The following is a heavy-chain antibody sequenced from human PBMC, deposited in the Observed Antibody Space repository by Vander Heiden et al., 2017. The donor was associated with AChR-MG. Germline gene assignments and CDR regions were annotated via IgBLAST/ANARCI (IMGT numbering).Heavy chain of an antibody. D-gene: IGHD3-3*01. J-gene: IGHJ4*02. Sequence: QVQLVESGGGVVQPGRSLRPSCAASGFPFRSSGMHWVRQAPGKGLEWMAVIWYDGSNKDYADSGKGRFTISRDNSKNTLYLQMNSLRAEDTAVYYGAREKPARKYYDFWSGYYTALGYWGQGTLVTVSS. CDR2: IWYDGSNK. V-gene: IGHV3-33*01. CDR1: GFPFRSSG. CDR3: AREKPARKYYDFWSGYYTALGY.